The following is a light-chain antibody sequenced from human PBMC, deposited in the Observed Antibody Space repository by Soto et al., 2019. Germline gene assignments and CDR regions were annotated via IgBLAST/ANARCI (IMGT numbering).Light chain of an antibody. CDR1: QSTVRY. Sequence: DIVLPQSPATLSLSPGESATLSCRASQSTVRYVDWYQHKPGQATRLLIYDTSNRAAGIADRFSGSGSGTDFTLTISSLDPEEVAVYYCQHRSGWPTFGQGTKLEIK. CDR2: DTS. CDR3: QHRSGWPT. V-gene: IGKV3-11*01. J-gene: IGKJ2*01.